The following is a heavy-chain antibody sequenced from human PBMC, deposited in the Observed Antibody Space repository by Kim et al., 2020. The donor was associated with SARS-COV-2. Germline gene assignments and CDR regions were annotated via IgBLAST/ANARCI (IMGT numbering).Heavy chain of an antibody. CDR2: ISSSSSTI. CDR3: ARDEVAYMVRGVIITPFDY. Sequence: GGSLRLSCAASGFTFSSYSMNWVRQAPGKGLEWVSYISSSSSTIYYTDSVKGRFTISRDNAKNSLYLQMNSLRAEDTAVYYCARDEVAYMVRGVIITPFDYWGQGTLVTVSS. J-gene: IGHJ4*02. D-gene: IGHD3-10*01. V-gene: IGHV3-48*04. CDR1: GFTFSSYS.